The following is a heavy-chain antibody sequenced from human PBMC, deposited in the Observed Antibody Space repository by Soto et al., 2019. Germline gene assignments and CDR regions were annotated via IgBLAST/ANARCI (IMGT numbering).Heavy chain of an antibody. J-gene: IGHJ5*02. D-gene: IGHD6-13*01. Sequence: PGGSLRLSCAASGFTFSSYAMSWVRQAPGKGLAWVSGISVSGGSTYYADSVKGRFTISRDNSKNTLYLQMNSLRAEDTAVYYCAKDHVRCSSWIEWFDPWGQGTLVTVSS. CDR3: AKDHVRCSSWIEWFDP. CDR1: GFTFSSYA. V-gene: IGHV3-23*01. CDR2: ISVSGGST.